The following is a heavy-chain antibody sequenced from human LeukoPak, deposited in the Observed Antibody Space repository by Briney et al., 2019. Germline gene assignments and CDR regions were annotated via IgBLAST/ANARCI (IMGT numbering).Heavy chain of an antibody. D-gene: IGHD3-22*01. CDR3: AKDYSGYYYRGADY. J-gene: IGHJ4*02. V-gene: IGHV3-11*01. CDR1: GFTFSDYY. Sequence: NPGGSLRLSCAASGFTFSDYYMTWVRQAPGKGLEWVSYIGSSGTTIYYANSVKGRFTFSRDNSKNTLYLQMNSLRAEDTAVYFCAKDYSGYYYRGADYWGPGTLVTVSS. CDR2: IGSSGTTI.